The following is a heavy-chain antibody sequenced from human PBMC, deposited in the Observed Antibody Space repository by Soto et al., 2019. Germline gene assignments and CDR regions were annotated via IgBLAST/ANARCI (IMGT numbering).Heavy chain of an antibody. CDR2: ISSYDGST. Sequence: ASVKVSCKASGHSFTTHGFIWVRQAPGRGLEWIGWISSYDGSTNYAQKVQGRVNVTTDTSTSTAYMELRTLRSDDTAVYYCACTTPGHYYYGLDVWGQGTTVTISS. V-gene: IGHV1-18*01. J-gene: IGHJ6*02. D-gene: IGHD2-8*01. CDR1: GHSFTTHG. CDR3: ACTTPGHYYYGLDV.